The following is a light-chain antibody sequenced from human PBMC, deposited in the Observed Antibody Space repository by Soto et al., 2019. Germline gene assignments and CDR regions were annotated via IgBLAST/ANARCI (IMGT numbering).Light chain of an antibody. V-gene: IGKV1-39*01. Sequence: DLQMTQSPSSLSAAVGDRVTITCRASQSIARFLNWYQQKPGEVPKLLIFGASYLRSGVPSRFSGSGSGTDFTLTISSLQPEDFATYYCQQSYSTPRTFGQGPRWIS. CDR3: QQSYSTPRT. J-gene: IGKJ2*01. CDR1: QSIARF. CDR2: GAS.